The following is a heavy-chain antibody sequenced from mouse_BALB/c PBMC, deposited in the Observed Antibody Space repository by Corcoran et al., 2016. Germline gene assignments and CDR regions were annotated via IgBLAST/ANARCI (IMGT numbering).Heavy chain of an antibody. CDR3: AINWDWFSDV. D-gene: IGHD4-1*01. V-gene: IGHV1-9*01. CDR1: GYTFSSYW. CDR2: IFPGSGRT. Sequence: QVQLQQSGAELMKPGASVKISCKATGYTFSSYWIEWVKQRPGHGLEWIGEIFPGSGRTNYNEKFKGKATFTADTSSNTANMKLSSLTSEDSAVYNCAINWDWFSDVWRAGTRVTVSP. J-gene: IGHJ1*01.